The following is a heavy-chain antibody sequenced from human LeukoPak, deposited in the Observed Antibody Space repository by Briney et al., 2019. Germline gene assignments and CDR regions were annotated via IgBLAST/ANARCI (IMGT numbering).Heavy chain of an antibody. CDR2: IKQDGSEK. V-gene: IGHV3-7*01. Sequence: GGSLRLSCAASGFTFSSYWMSWVRQAPGKGLEWVANIKQDGSEKYYVDSVKGRFTISRDNAKNSLYLQMNGLRAEDTAVYYCARDATHYYGSGTRHYGMDVWGQGATVTVSS. CDR3: ARDATHYYGSGTRHYGMDV. D-gene: IGHD3-10*01. CDR1: GFTFSSYW. J-gene: IGHJ6*02.